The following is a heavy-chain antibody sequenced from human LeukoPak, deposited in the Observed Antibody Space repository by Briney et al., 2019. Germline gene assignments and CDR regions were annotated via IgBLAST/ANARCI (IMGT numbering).Heavy chain of an antibody. CDR2: ISWNSGSI. CDR3: AKGAAAGTLNWFDP. D-gene: IGHD6-13*01. CDR1: GFTFDDYA. Sequence: PGGSLRLSCAASGFTFDDYAMHWVRQAPGKGLEWVSGISWNSGSIGYADSVKGRFTISRDNAKNSLYLQMNSLRAEDTALYYCAKGAAAGTLNWFDPWGQGTLVTVSS. V-gene: IGHV3-9*01. J-gene: IGHJ5*02.